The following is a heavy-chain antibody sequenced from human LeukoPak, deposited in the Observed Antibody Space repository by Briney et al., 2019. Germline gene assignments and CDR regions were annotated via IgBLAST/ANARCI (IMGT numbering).Heavy chain of an antibody. Sequence: APVKVSCKASGYTFTAYNMHWVREAPGHGLERRGWINPNTGVPNYAQKFQGRVTMTGDKSISTAYMELSRLRSDDTAVYYCARGYGYCHFDFEGWGNLVTVS. V-gene: IGHV1-2*02. CDR3: ARGYGYCHFDF. D-gene: IGHD5-12*01. CDR2: INPNTGVP. CDR1: GYTFTAYN. J-gene: IGHJ4*02.